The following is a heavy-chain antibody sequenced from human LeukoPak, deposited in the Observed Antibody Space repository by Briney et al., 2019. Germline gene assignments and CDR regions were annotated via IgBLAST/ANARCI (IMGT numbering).Heavy chain of an antibody. CDR1: GGSISSYY. D-gene: IGHD6-6*01. CDR3: ARGSSSSRRDWYSDL. V-gene: IGHV4-59*01. J-gene: IGHJ2*01. Sequence: SETLSLTCTVSGGSISSYYWSWIRQPPGKGLEWIGYIYYSGSTNYNPSLKSRVTISVDTSKYQFSLKLSSVTAADTAVYYCARGSSSSRRDWYSDLWGRGTLVTVSS. CDR2: IYYSGST.